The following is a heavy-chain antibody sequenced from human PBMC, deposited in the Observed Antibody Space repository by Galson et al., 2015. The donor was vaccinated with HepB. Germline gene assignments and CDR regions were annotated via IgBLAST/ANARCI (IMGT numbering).Heavy chain of an antibody. D-gene: IGHD2-2*01. CDR2: IYTSGST. CDR1: GGSISSGSYY. Sequence: QVQLQESGPGLVKPSQTLSLTCTVSGGSISSGSYYWSWIRQPAGKGLEWIGRIYTSGSTNYNPSLKSRVTMSVDTSKNQFSLKLSSVTAADTAVYYCARDTYCSSTSCYSPGTGYYYYMDVWGKGTTVTVSS. V-gene: IGHV4-61*02. CDR3: ARDTYCSSTSCYSPGTGYYYYMDV. J-gene: IGHJ6*03.